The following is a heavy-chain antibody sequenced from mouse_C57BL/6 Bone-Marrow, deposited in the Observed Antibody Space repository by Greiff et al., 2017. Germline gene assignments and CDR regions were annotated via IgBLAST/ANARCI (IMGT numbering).Heavy chain of an antibody. V-gene: IGHV1-82*01. CDR1: GYAFSSSW. J-gene: IGHJ4*01. Sequence: QVQLQQSGPELVKPGASVKISCKASGYAFSSSWMNWVKQRPGKGLEWIGRIYPGDGDTNYNGKFKGKATLTADKSSSTAYMQLSSLTSKDSAVYFCARTTTRKAMGYWGQGTSVTVSS. D-gene: IGHD2-1*01. CDR2: IYPGDGDT. CDR3: ARTTTRKAMGY.